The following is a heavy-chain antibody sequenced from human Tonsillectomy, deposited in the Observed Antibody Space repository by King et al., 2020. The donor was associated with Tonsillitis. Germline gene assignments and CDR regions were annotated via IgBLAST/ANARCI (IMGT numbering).Heavy chain of an antibody. Sequence: VQLVESGGGVVQPGRSLRLSCAASGFTLSIYGMHWVRQAPGKGLEWVAVIWYDGSNKYYVDSVKGRFTISRDNSKNTLYLQMNSLRAEDTAVYYCARGSSSAEADAFHIWGQGTLVTVSS. V-gene: IGHV3-33*01. CDR1: GFTLSIYG. D-gene: IGHD6-6*01. CDR3: ARGSSSAEADAFHI. J-gene: IGHJ3*02. CDR2: IWYDGSNK.